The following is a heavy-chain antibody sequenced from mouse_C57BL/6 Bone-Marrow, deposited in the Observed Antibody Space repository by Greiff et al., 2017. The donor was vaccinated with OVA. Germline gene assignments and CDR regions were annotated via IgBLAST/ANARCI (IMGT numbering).Heavy chain of an antibody. V-gene: IGHV1-62-2*01. CDR2: FYPGSGSI. CDR1: GYTFTEYT. CDR3: ARHEGDYDAMDY. Sequence: QVQLKQSGAELVKPGASVKLSCKASGYTFTEYTIHWVKQRSGQGLEWIGWFYPGSGSIKYNEKFKDKATLTADKSSSTDYMELSRLTSEDSAVYICARHEGDYDAMDYWGQGTSVTVSS. J-gene: IGHJ4*01.